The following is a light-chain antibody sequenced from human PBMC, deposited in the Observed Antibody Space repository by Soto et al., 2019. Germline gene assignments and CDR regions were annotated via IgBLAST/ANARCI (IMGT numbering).Light chain of an antibody. Sequence: QCVLTQPASGSVSAVQWITISYTGTSSDVGGYNYVSWYQQHPGKAPKLMIYDVSNRPSGVSNRFSGSKSGNTASLTISGLQAEDEADYYCSSYTSSSTPFVFGTGTKVTVL. J-gene: IGLJ1*01. V-gene: IGLV2-14*01. CDR3: SSYTSSSTPFV. CDR1: SSDVGGYNY. CDR2: DVS.